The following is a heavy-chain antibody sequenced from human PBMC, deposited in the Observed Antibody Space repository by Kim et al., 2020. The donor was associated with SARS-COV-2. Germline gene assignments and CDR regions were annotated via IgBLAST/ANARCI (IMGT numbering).Heavy chain of an antibody. D-gene: IGHD6-13*01. J-gene: IGHJ3*02. CDR3: AKVRYSSSWYFAFDI. Sequence: DYVKGRFTNSRDNSKNTLYLQMNSLRAEDTAVYYCAKVRYSSSWYFAFDIWGQGTMVTVSS. V-gene: IGHV3-33*06.